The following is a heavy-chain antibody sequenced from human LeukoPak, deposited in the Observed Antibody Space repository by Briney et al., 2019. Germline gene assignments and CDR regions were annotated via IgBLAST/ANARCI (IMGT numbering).Heavy chain of an antibody. Sequence: TLSLTCGVSGGSITTTNYWTWVRQPPGKGLEWIGEVNLQGSTNYNPSLMGRVAISVDTSENHISLQLTSVTAADTAVYYCAREGGPYRPLDYSGQGTLVTVSS. J-gene: IGHJ4*02. CDR3: AREGGPYRPLDY. V-gene: IGHV4-4*02. CDR1: GGSITTTNY. CDR2: VNLQGST.